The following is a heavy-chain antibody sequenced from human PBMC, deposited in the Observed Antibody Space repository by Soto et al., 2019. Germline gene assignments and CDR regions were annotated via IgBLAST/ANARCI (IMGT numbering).Heavy chain of an antibody. J-gene: IGHJ5*02. CDR2: IYWDDDK. D-gene: IGHD3-10*01. V-gene: IGHV2-5*02. CDR3: AHRRYYDSASGWFDP. CDR1: GFSLSSSGVG. Sequence: QITLKESGPTLVKPTQPLTLTCAFSGFSLSSSGVGVGWIRQPPGKALEWLASIYWDDDKRYSPSLKSRLTITKDTSKNRVVLTMTNMDLVDTGTYFCAHRRYYDSASGWFDPWGQGTLVTVSS.